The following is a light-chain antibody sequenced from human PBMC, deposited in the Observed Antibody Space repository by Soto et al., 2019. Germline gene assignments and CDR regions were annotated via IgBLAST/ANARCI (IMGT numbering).Light chain of an antibody. CDR3: TSYTSTSPHVV. V-gene: IGLV2-14*03. CDR1: SSDVGGYNY. J-gene: IGLJ2*01. CDR2: DVS. Sequence: QSALTQPASVSGSPGQSITISCTGTSSDVGGYNYVSWYQHHPGKAPKLMIYDVSDRPSGVSNRFSGSKSGNTASLTISGLQAEDEADYYCTSYTSTSPHVVFGGGTKLTV.